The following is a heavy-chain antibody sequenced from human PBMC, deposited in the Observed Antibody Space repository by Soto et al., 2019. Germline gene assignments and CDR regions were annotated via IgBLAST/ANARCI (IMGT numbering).Heavy chain of an antibody. D-gene: IGHD2-15*01. Sequence: QVQLVQSGAEVKKPGSSVKVSCKASGGTFSSYAISWVRQAPGQGLEWMGGIIPIFGTANYAQKFQGRVTIPRDESTSTAYMGLSSRRSEDRAVYYWASSPPPPLPDCSGGSCYFSYYYGMDVWGQGTTVTVSS. CDR3: ASSPPPPLPDCSGGSCYFSYYYGMDV. CDR1: GGTFSSYA. V-gene: IGHV1-69*01. CDR2: IIPIFGTA. J-gene: IGHJ6*02.